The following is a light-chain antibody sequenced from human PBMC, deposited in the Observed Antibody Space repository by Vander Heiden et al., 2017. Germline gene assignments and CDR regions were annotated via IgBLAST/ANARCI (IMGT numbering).Light chain of an antibody. CDR3: VLYMGSGISV. CDR1: AGSVPTNYY. CDR2: STN. J-gene: IGLJ2*01. Sequence: QTMVTHEPSFSVSPGGTVTLTCGLSAGSVPTNYYPSWYQQTPGQSPRTLIYSTNTRSSGVPERFSGSILGNTAALTITGAQADDESDYYCVLYMGSGISVFGGGTKLTVL. V-gene: IGLV8-61*01.